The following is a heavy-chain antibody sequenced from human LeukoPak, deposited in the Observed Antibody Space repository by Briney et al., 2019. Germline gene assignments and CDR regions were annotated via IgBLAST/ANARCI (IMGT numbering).Heavy chain of an antibody. CDR2: INPSGGST. CDR1: GYTFTSYY. D-gene: IGHD1-26*01. CDR3: ARGTRIVGATFAAFDI. V-gene: IGHV1-46*01. J-gene: IGHJ3*02. Sequence: ASVKVSCKASGYTFTSYYMHWVRQAPGQGLEWVGIINPSGGSTSYAQKFQGRVTMTRDTSTSTVYMELSSLRSEDTAVYYCARGTRIVGATFAAFDIWGQGTMVTVSS.